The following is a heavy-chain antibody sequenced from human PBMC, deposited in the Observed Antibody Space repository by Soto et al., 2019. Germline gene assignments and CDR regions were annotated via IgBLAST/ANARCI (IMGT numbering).Heavy chain of an antibody. CDR2: IRSKAYGGTT. V-gene: IGHV3-49*03. D-gene: IGHD3-16*02. J-gene: IGHJ3*02. CDR1: GFTFGDYA. CDR3: TRVSYDYIWGSYRFDAFDI. Sequence: QPGGSLRLSCTASGFTFGDYAMSWFRQAPGKGLEWVGFIRSKAYGGTTEYAASVKGRFTISRDDSKSIAYLQMNSLKTEDTAVYYCTRVSYDYIWGSYRFDAFDIWGQGTMVTVSS.